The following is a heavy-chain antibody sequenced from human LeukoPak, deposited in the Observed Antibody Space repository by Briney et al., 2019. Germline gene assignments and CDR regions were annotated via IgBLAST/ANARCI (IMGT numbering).Heavy chain of an antibody. V-gene: IGHV4-4*02. D-gene: IGHD1-26*01. CDR3: AREEMPGKFVY. J-gene: IGHJ4*02. CDR2: IYHSGNT. CDR1: GDSISSSHW. Sequence: KSSETLSLTCAVSGDSISSSHWGSGVRPSPGKGLGWIGEIYHSGNTNYNPSLKSRVAISLDKSSNQFSLRLTSVTAADTAMYFCAREEMPGKFVYWGQGILVTVSS.